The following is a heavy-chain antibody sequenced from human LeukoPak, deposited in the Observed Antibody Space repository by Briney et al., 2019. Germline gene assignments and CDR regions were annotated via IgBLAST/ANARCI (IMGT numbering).Heavy chain of an antibody. CDR1: GGSISSGGYS. J-gene: IGHJ4*02. CDR3: ARANPDYGDFPQGQAGYYFDY. CDR2: IYHSGST. D-gene: IGHD4-17*01. V-gene: IGHV4-30-2*01. Sequence: SETLSLTCAVSGGSISSGGYSWSWIRQPPGKGLEWIGYIYHSGSTYYNPSLKSRVTITVDRSKNQFSVKLSSVTAADTAVYYCARANPDYGDFPQGQAGYYFDYWGQGTLVTVSS.